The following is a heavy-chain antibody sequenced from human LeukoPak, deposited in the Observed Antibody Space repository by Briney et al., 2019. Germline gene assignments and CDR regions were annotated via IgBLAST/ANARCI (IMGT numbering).Heavy chain of an antibody. D-gene: IGHD1-26*01. CDR1: GFTVSSNY. V-gene: IGHV3-66*01. J-gene: IGHJ4*02. CDR2: IYSGGST. CDR3: ARDGHSGSYFDY. Sequence: PGGSLRLSCAASGFTVSSNYMSWVRQAPGKGLKWVSVIYSGGSTDYADSVKGRFTISRDNSKNTLYLQMNSLRAEDTAVYYCARDGHSGSYFDYWGQGTLVTVSS.